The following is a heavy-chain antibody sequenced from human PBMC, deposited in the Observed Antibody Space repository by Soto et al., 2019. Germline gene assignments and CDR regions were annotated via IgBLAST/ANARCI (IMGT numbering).Heavy chain of an antibody. CDR2: IIPIFGTA. J-gene: IGHJ4*02. CDR1: GGTFSSYA. D-gene: IGHD3-9*01. CDR3: ARVVVLRYIDWSAPRGYFDY. V-gene: IGHV1-69*06. Sequence: QVQLVQSGAEVKKPGSSVKVSCKASGGTFSSYAISWVRQAPGQGLEWMGGIIPIFGTANYAQKFQGRVTITADKSTSTAYMELSSLRSEDTAVYYCARVVVLRYIDWSAPRGYFDYWGQGTLVTVSS.